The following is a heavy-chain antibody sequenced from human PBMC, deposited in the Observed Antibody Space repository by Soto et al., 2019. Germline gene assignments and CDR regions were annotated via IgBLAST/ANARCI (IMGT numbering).Heavy chain of an antibody. J-gene: IGHJ4*02. V-gene: IGHV4-59*01. D-gene: IGHD1-26*01. Sequence: SETLSLTCTVSGGSIGSYYWSWIRQPPGKGLEWIGFISYSGSTNYNPSLKSRVTISVDTSKNQFTLKLSSVTAADTAVYYCARRYGGNFDYWGQGTLVTVSS. CDR2: ISYSGST. CDR1: GGSIGSYY. CDR3: ARRYGGNFDY.